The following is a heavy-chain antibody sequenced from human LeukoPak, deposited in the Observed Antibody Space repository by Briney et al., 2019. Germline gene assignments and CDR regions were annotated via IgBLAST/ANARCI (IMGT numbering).Heavy chain of an antibody. CDR2: IYYSGST. V-gene: IGHV4-59*01. J-gene: IGHJ5*02. Sequence: SETLSLTCTVSGGSISSYYWSWIRQPPGKGLEWIGYIYYSGSTNYNPSLKSRVTISVDTSRNQFSLKLSSVTAADTAVYYCARDRYYYDSSGYSALFDPWGQGTLVTVSS. CDR1: GGSISSYY. D-gene: IGHD3-22*01. CDR3: ARDRYYYDSSGYSALFDP.